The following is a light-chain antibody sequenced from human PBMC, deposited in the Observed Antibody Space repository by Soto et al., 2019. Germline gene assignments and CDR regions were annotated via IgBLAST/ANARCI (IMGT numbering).Light chain of an antibody. CDR1: QSVLFTSSNKNF. Sequence: DTVMTQSPDSLAVSLGERATINCKSSQSVLFTSSNKNFLTWYQQKPGQPPKLLIYWASTRESGVPDRFSGSGSGTNFTLTTSSLQAEDVAVYYCQQYYTTPWTFGQGTKVEIK. V-gene: IGKV4-1*01. J-gene: IGKJ1*01. CDR3: QQYYTTPWT. CDR2: WAS.